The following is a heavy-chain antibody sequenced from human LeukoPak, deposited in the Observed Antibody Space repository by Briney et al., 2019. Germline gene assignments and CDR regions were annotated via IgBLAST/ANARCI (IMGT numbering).Heavy chain of an antibody. Sequence: GGSLRLSCAASGFTFGTFSMNWVRQAPGKGLEWVSYISSSSTIYYADSVKGRFTISRDNAKNSLYLQMNSLRAEDTAVYYCARGPRLRGLSLFDPWGQGTLVTVSA. V-gene: IGHV3-48*04. CDR1: GFTFGTFS. CDR2: ISSSSTI. CDR3: ARGPRLRGLSLFDP. J-gene: IGHJ5*02. D-gene: IGHD4-23*01.